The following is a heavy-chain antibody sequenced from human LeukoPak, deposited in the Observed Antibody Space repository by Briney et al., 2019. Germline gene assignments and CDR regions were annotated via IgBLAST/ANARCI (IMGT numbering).Heavy chain of an antibody. Sequence: GGSLRLSCAASGFTFSSYWMNWVRQAPGKGLEWVSYISASGDTMFYADSVKGRFTISRDNAKNSLYLQVNSLRAEDTAVYYCARINLIFDYWGRGTLVTVSS. V-gene: IGHV3-48*04. D-gene: IGHD3-16*01. CDR3: ARINLIFDY. CDR1: GFTFSSYW. CDR2: ISASGDTM. J-gene: IGHJ4*02.